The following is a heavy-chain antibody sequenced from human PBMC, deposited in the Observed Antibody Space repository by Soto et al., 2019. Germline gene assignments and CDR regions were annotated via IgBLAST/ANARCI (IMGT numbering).Heavy chain of an antibody. J-gene: IGHJ4*02. CDR1: GFTFGSYG. D-gene: IGHD3-10*01. CDR2: ISYDGSNK. CDR3: AKDRLEDYYGSGSYYPYYFDY. Sequence: VQLVESGGGVVQPGRSLRHSCAASGFTFGSYGMHWVRQAPGKGLEWVAVISYDGSNKYYADSVKGRFTISREKSKNTLYLQMNSLRAEDTAVYYCAKDRLEDYYGSGSYYPYYFDYWGQGTLVTVSS. V-gene: IGHV3-30*18.